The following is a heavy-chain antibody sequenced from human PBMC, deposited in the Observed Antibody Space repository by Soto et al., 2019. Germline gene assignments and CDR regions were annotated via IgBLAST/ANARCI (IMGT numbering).Heavy chain of an antibody. J-gene: IGHJ6*02. CDR3: ARSRSMGDWSASVTTDAYGMDV. CDR1: GYTFTSYY. CDR2: INPSGGDT. D-gene: IGHD3-3*01. V-gene: IGHV1-46*01. Sequence: QVHLVQSGAEVKKPGASVKVSCQTSGYTFTSYYIHWVRQAPGQGLAWMGIINPSGGDTKYAKKFQDRGSMTKDADTNIVDMELSSPTSDDAAVYFCARSRSMGDWSASVTTDAYGMDVWGQGTTVTVSS.